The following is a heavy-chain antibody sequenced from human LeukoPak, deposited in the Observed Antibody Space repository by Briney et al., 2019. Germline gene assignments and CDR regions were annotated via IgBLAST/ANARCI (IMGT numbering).Heavy chain of an antibody. Sequence: GGSLRLSCAASGFTFDDYTMHWVRQAPGKGLEWVSLISWDGGSTYYADSVKGRFTISRGNSKNSLYLQMNSLRTEDTALYYCAKEENDYGDYEGSIFDYWGQGTLVTVSS. J-gene: IGHJ4*02. V-gene: IGHV3-43*01. CDR1: GFTFDDYT. D-gene: IGHD4-17*01. CDR3: AKEENDYGDYEGSIFDY. CDR2: ISWDGGST.